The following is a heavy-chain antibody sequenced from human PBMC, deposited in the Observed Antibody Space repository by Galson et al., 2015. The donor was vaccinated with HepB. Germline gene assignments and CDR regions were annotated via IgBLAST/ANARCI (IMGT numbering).Heavy chain of an antibody. CDR3: ARAGGYNWNYFDY. CDR1: GFTFSDYY. J-gene: IGHJ4*02. V-gene: IGHV3-11*01. D-gene: IGHD1-20*01. CDR2: ISSSGYTI. Sequence: SLRLSCAASGFTFSDYYMNWIRQAPGKGLEWPSYISSSGYTIYYADSVKGRLTISRDKAKNSLYLQMDSLRAEDTAVYYCARAGGYNWNYFDYWGQGTLVTVSS.